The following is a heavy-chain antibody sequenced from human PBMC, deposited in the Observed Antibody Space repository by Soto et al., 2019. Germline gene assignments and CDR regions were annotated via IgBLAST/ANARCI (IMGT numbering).Heavy chain of an antibody. Sequence: PGGSLRLSCVASGFAFSSYALTWVRQAPGKGLEWVSRISGSGGSTYYADSVKGRFTISRDNSKDTLFLQMNSLRVEDTAVYYCAKVKAPVARDALDIWGQGTMVTVSS. CDR3: AKVKAPVARDALDI. J-gene: IGHJ3*02. D-gene: IGHD6-19*01. V-gene: IGHV3-23*01. CDR2: ISGSGGST. CDR1: GFAFSSYA.